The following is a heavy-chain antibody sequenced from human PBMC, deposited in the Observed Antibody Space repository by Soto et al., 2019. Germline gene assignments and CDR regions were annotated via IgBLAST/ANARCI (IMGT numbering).Heavy chain of an antibody. V-gene: IGHV4-31*03. J-gene: IGHJ3*01. D-gene: IGHD3-22*01. CDR3: AREGGSYDSGGFLIRGAFDV. CDR2: IHHRGNT. CDR1: GGSISSGDYY. Sequence: QVQLQQSGPGLVKPSQTLSLTCTVSGGSISSGDYYWNWIRQHPEKGLEWIGSIHHRGNTYYSPSLESRIIISIDTSKNQFSLRLSSVTAADTAVYYCAREGGSYDSGGFLIRGAFDVWGQGTTVTVSP.